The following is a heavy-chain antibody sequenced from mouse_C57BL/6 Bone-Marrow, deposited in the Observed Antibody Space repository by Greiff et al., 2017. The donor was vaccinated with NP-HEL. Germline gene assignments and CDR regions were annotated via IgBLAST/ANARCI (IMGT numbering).Heavy chain of an antibody. CDR3: ARQGYYSNCGAY. CDR1: GFTFSSYG. V-gene: IGHV5-6*02. Sequence: DVMLVESGGDLVKPGGSLKLSCAASGFTFSSYGMSWVRQTPDKRLEWVATISSGGSYTYYPDSVKGRFTISRDNAKNTLYLQMSSLKSEDASMYYCARQGYYSNCGAYWGQGTLVTVSA. D-gene: IGHD2-5*01. J-gene: IGHJ3*01. CDR2: ISSGGSYT.